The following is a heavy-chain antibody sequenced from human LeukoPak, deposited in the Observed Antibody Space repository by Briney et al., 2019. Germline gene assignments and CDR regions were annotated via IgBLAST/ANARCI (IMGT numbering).Heavy chain of an antibody. D-gene: IGHD6-19*01. V-gene: IGHV3-23*01. Sequence: PGGSLRLSCAASGFTFTSYAMSWIRQAPGKGLEWVAAINGGGENTYYADSVKGRFTISGDNSKNTLYLQMNSLRAEDTAVYYCAKPYTSGWYVGDWGQGTLVTVSP. J-gene: IGHJ4*02. CDR1: GFTFTSYA. CDR2: INGGGENT. CDR3: AKPYTSGWYVGD.